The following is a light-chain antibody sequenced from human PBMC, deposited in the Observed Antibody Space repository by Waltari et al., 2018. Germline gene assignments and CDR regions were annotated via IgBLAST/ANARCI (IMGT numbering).Light chain of an antibody. V-gene: IGLV2-14*03. J-gene: IGLJ1*01. CDR2: DVT. CDR1: SDDIGTYNF. Sequence: QPPLTQPASVSGSVGQSITISCTGTSDDIGTYNFVSWYQQYPGKAPKLIIYDVTDRPSGISHRFSRAKSGNTASLIISGLQDEDEADYHCSSYTSSGTRVFGTGTTVTVL. CDR3: SSYTSSGTRV.